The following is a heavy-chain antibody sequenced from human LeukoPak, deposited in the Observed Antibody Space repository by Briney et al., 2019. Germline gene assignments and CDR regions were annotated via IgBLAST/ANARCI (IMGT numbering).Heavy chain of an antibody. D-gene: IGHD3-22*01. V-gene: IGHV3-23*01. CDR3: ARDQYYYDSSGYLDY. J-gene: IGHJ4*02. CDR1: GFTFSSYA. Sequence: GGSLRLSCAASGFTFSSYAMSWVRQAPGKGLEWVSAISGSGGGTYYADSVKGRFTISRDNSKNTLYLQMNSLRAEDTAVYYCARDQYYYDSSGYLDYWGQGTLVTVSS. CDR2: ISGSGGGT.